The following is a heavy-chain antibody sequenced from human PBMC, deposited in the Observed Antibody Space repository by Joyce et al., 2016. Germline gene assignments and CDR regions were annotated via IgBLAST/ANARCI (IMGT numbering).Heavy chain of an antibody. J-gene: IGHJ5*02. CDR1: GAGFRNYA. CDR2: IIPIFGTT. Sequence: QEQLVQSGAEVKKPGSSVKVSCRASGAGFRNYAINWVRQAPGQGLEWMGGIIPIFGTTKYAKKFQGRVTITADDFTETAYMDLASLTSDDTAIYYCARVPIPAALLGYFDAWGQGALVTVSS. D-gene: IGHD2-21*01. V-gene: IGHV1-69*01. CDR3: ARVPIPAALLGYFDA.